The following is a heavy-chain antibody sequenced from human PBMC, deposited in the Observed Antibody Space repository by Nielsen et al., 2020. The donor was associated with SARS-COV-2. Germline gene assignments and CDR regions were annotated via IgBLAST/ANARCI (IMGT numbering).Heavy chain of an antibody. CDR2: ISSSSSTI. CDR1: GFTFSDYY. V-gene: IGHV3-11*01. D-gene: IGHD6-13*01. Sequence: GGSLRLSCAASGFTFSDYYMSWIRQAPGKGLEWVSYISSSSSTIYYADSVKGRFTISRDNAKNTLYLQMNSLRAEDTALYYCAKVESAGYSSSGRDYWGQGTLVTVSS. J-gene: IGHJ4*02. CDR3: AKVESAGYSSSGRDY.